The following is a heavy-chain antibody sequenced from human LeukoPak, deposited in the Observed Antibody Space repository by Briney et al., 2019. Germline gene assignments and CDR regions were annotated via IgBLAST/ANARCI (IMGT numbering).Heavy chain of an antibody. CDR1: GYSFTSYW. CDR3: ARQLGNYRPDQ. V-gene: IGHV5-51*01. CDR2: IYPGDSDT. J-gene: IGHJ4*02. D-gene: IGHD4-11*01. Sequence: GESLKISCKGSGYSFTSYWIGWVRQRPGKGLEWMGIIYPGDSDTRYSPSFEGQVTISADKSSSTAYLQWSSLKASDTAIYYCARQLGNYRPDQWSQGTLVTVSS.